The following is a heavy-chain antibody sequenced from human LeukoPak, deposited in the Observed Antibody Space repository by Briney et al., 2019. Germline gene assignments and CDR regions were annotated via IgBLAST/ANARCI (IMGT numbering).Heavy chain of an antibody. CDR1: GYILSSYN. CDR2: INPNSGGT. D-gene: IGHD1-26*01. V-gene: IGHV1-2*02. J-gene: IGHJ4*02. Sequence: GASVKVSCRASGYILSSYNMHWVRQAPGQGLEWMGWINPNSGGTNYAQKFQGRVTMTRDTSISTAYMELSRLRSDDTAVYYCARSRGDYFDYWGQGTLVTVSS. CDR3: ARSRGDYFDY.